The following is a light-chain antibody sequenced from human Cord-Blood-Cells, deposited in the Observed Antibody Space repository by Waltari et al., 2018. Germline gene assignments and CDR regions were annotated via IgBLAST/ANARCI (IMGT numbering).Light chain of an antibody. Sequence: QSALTQPASVSGSPGQSITISCTGTSSDVGGYNHVAWYQQHPSKAPKLMIYDVSKRPSGVSNRFSGSKSGNTASLTISGLQAEDEADYYCSSYTSSSTLVFGGGTKLTVL. CDR1: SSDVGGYNH. CDR3: SSYTSSSTLV. J-gene: IGLJ3*02. V-gene: IGLV2-14*01. CDR2: DVS.